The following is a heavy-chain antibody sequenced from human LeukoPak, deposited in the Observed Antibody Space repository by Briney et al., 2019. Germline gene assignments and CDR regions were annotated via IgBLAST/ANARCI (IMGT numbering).Heavy chain of an antibody. J-gene: IGHJ4*02. CDR3: AVGRDGYNSRRYYFDY. Sequence: SVKVSCKASGGTFSSYAISWVRQAPGQGLEWMGGIIPIFGTANYAQKFQGRVTINADESTSTAYMELSSLRSEDTAVYYCAVGRDGYNSRRYYFDYWGQGTLVTVSS. CDR2: IIPIFGTA. V-gene: IGHV1-69*13. D-gene: IGHD5-24*01. CDR1: GGTFSSYA.